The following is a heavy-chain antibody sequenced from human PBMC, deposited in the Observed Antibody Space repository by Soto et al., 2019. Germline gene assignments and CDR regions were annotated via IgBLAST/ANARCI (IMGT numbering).Heavy chain of an antibody. J-gene: IGHJ4*02. CDR2: INENRGSL. CDR3: AKDAHWSLDF. V-gene: IGHV3-9*01. CDR1: GFTFGDYA. D-gene: IGHD1-1*01. Sequence: EVQLVESGGNLVQPGRSLRLSCAASGFTFGDYAMHWVRQAPGKGLEWISSINENRGSLDYADSVKGRFTISRDNAKNSLDLQMNSLRIEDTALDYCAKDAHWSLDFWGQGTLVTVSS.